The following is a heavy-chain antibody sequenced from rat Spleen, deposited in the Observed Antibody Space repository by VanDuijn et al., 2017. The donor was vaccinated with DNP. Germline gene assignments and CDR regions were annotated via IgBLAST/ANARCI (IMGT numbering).Heavy chain of an antibody. CDR3: VRWNSGHFDY. CDR1: GFTFSAYY. Sequence: EVQLVESGGGLVQPGRSLKLSCAASGFTFSAYYMAWVRQAPAKGLEWVAYIGSPAYAPYYTDSVKGRFTISRDNAEGTLYLQMNSLRSEDMATYYCVRWNSGHFDYWGQGVMVTVSS. J-gene: IGHJ2*01. CDR2: IGSPAYAP. D-gene: IGHD4-3*01. V-gene: IGHV5-22*01.